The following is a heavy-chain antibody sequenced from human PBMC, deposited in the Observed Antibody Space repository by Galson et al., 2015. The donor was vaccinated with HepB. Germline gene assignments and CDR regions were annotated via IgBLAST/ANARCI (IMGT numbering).Heavy chain of an antibody. V-gene: IGHV6-1*01. Sequence: CAISGDSVSSNSAAWNWIRQSPSRGLEWLGRTYYRSKWYDDYAVSVKSRITINPDTSKNQFSLQLNSVTPEDTAVYYCARANYYYGSGSVDYWGQGTLATVSS. CDR1: GDSVSSNSAA. CDR3: ARANYYYGSGSVDY. J-gene: IGHJ4*02. D-gene: IGHD3-10*01. CDR2: TYYRSKWYD.